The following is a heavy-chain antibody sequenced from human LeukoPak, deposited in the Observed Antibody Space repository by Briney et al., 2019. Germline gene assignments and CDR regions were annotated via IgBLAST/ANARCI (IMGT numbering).Heavy chain of an antibody. V-gene: IGHV4-59*08. D-gene: IGHD6-6*01. Sequence: SETLSLTCTVSGGSISSYYWSWIRQPPGKGLEWIGYIYYNGSTNYNPSLKSRVTISVDTSKNQFSLKLSSVTAADTAVYYCAAGASYSSSPTFDYWGQGTLVTVSS. J-gene: IGHJ4*02. CDR3: AAGASYSSSPTFDY. CDR2: IYYNGST. CDR1: GGSISSYY.